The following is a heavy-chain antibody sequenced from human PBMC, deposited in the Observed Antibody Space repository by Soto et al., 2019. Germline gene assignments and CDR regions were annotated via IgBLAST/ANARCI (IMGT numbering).Heavy chain of an antibody. CDR2: ISYSGST. J-gene: IGHJ3*02. CDR1: GGSMSGYY. D-gene: IGHD6-25*01. Sequence: SETLSLTCTVSGGSMSGYYWSWIRQPPGKGLEWIGYISYSGSTNYNPSLRSRVTISVDTSKNQFSLKLSSVTAADTAVYYCARAATFDIWGQGTMVTVSS. CDR3: ARAATFDI. V-gene: IGHV4-59*01.